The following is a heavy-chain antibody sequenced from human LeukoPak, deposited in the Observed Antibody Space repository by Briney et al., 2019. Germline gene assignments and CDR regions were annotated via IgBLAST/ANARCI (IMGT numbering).Heavy chain of an antibody. V-gene: IGHV3-48*03. CDR2: ISSSGRTK. Sequence: GGSLRLSCAASGFTFSSYEMNWVRQAPGKGLEWVSYISSSGRTKYYADSVKGRFTISRDNAKNSLYLQMNSLRAEDTAVYYCARGKWEPLDYWGQGTLVTVSS. J-gene: IGHJ4*02. CDR1: GFTFSSYE. CDR3: ARGKWEPLDY. D-gene: IGHD1-26*01.